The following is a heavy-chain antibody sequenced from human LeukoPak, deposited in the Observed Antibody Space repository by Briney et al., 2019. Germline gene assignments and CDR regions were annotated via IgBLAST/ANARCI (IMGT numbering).Heavy chain of an antibody. CDR2: INHSGST. J-gene: IGHJ4*02. V-gene: IGHV4-34*01. CDR3: ARHSSDSSSSGVDY. D-gene: IGHD6-6*01. CDR1: GGSFSGYY. Sequence: PSETLSLTCAVYGGSFSGYYWSWIRQPPGKGLEWIGEINHSGSTNYNPSLKSRVTISVDTSKNQFSLKLSSVTAADTAVYYCARHSSDSSSSGVDYWGQGTLVTVSS.